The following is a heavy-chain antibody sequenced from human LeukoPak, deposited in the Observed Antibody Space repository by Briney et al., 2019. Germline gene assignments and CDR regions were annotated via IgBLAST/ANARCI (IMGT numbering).Heavy chain of an antibody. CDR2: ISSSGSTI. Sequence: GGSLRLSCAASGFTFSDYYMSWIRQAPGKGLEWVSYISSSGSTIYYADSVKGRFTVSRDNVKNSLFVEMNSLRVEDTAVYYCARDGYNYFDFWGQGTLVTVSS. J-gene: IGHJ4*02. CDR3: ARDGYNYFDF. CDR1: GFTFSDYY. D-gene: IGHD5-24*01. V-gene: IGHV3-11*01.